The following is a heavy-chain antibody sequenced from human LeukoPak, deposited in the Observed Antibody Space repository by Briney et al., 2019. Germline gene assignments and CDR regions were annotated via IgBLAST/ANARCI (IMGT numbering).Heavy chain of an antibody. J-gene: IGHJ3*02. D-gene: IGHD3-16*01. Sequence: ASVKVSCKASGYTFTGYYMHWVRQAPGQGLEWMGWINPNSGGTNYAQKFQGRVTMTRDTSISTAYMELSRLRSDGTAVYYCARWGSPNDAFDIWGQGTMVTVSS. CDR2: INPNSGGT. CDR1: GYTFTGYY. V-gene: IGHV1-2*02. CDR3: ARWGSPNDAFDI.